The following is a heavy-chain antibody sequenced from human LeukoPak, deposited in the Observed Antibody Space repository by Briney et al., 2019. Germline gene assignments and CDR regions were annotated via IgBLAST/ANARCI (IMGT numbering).Heavy chain of an antibody. CDR1: GGSISSGSYY. Sequence: SETLSLTCTVSGGSISSGSYYWGWIRQPPGKGLEWIGSIYHSGSTYYNPSLKSRVTISVDTSKNQFSLKLSSVTAADTAVYYCARAVAGTYDAFDIWGQGTMVTVSS. J-gene: IGHJ3*02. CDR2: IYHSGST. CDR3: ARAVAGTYDAFDI. V-gene: IGHV4-39*07. D-gene: IGHD6-19*01.